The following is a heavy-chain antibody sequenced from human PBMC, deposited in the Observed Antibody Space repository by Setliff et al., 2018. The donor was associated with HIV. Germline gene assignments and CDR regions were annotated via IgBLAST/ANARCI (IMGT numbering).Heavy chain of an antibody. D-gene: IGHD1-26*01. V-gene: IGHV4-38-2*01. Sequence: PSETLSLTCAVSGYSISSGYYWAWIRQSPGKGLDWIGSIHHSGTTYYNPSLKSRVTISVDTTTNRVSLQVTSVTAVDTAVYDCARVPHRVVGTTTLLYHFTYWGLGALVTVSS. J-gene: IGHJ4*02. CDR3: ARVPHRVVGTTTLLYHFTY. CDR1: GYSISSGYY. CDR2: IHHSGTT.